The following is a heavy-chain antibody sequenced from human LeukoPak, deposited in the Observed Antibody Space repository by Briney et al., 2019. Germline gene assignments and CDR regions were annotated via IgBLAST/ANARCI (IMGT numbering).Heavy chain of an antibody. V-gene: IGHV3-30-3*01. J-gene: IGHJ3*01. D-gene: IGHD4-17*01. Sequence: PGGALRLSCAASGFTFRSHAMHWVRQAPGKGLEWVGVISYDGGNKDYADSLKGRFTISRDNSKSTLYLQMNSLRAEDTAVYYCARSAGDPHASDFWGQGTMVIVSS. CDR2: ISYDGGNK. CDR1: GFTFRSHA. CDR3: ARSAGDPHASDF.